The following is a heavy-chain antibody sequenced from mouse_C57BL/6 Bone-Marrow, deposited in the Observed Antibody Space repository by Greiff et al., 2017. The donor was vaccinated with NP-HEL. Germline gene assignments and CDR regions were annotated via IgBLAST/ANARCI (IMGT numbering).Heavy chain of an antibody. J-gene: IGHJ4*01. CDR3: TRILYYYGSFYAMDY. CDR2: ISSGGDYI. Sequence: EVNVVESGEGLVKPGGSLKLSCAASGFTFSSYAMSWVRQTPEKRLEWVAYISSGGDYIYYADTVKGRFTISRDNARNTLYLQMSSLKSEDTAMYYCTRILYYYGSFYAMDYWGQGTSVTVSS. D-gene: IGHD1-1*01. CDR1: GFTFSSYA. V-gene: IGHV5-9-1*02.